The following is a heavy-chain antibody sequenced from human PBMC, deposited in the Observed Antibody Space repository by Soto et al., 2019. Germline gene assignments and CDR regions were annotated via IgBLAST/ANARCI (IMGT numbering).Heavy chain of an antibody. CDR3: ASRSFASSIWSPHSGMDV. J-gene: IGHJ6*04. V-gene: IGHV5-10-1*01. D-gene: IGHD6-13*01. CDR2: IDPSDSYT. CDR1: GYSFTSYW. Sequence: EVQLVQSGAEVKKPGESLRISCKGSGYSFTSYWISWVRQMPGKGLEWMGRIDPSDSYTNYSPSFQGYATISADKSIRTAYLQWRRRKASDTAMYYWASRSFASSIWSPHSGMDVWGKGTTVTVSS.